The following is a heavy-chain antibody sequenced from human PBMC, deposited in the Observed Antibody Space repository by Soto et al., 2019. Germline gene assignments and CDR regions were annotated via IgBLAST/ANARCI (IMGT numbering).Heavy chain of an antibody. CDR2: IYYSGST. CDR3: ARSPEATVTAFDY. CDR1: GGSISSGGYY. D-gene: IGHD4-17*01. V-gene: IGHV4-31*03. J-gene: IGHJ4*02. Sequence: QVQLQESGPGLVKPSQTLSLTCTVSGGSISSGGYYWSWIRQHPGKGLEWIGYIYYSGSTYYNPSLRSRVTISVDTAKNRFSLKLSSVTAADTAVYYCARSPEATVTAFDYWGQGTLVTVSS.